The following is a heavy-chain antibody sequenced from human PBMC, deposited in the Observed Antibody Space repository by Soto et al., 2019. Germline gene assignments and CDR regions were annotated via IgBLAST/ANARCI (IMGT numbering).Heavy chain of an antibody. J-gene: IGHJ4*02. CDR3: ANVAPSISSLWGFDH. CDR2: ISHDGNKE. Sequence: QLVESGGDVVQPGRSLRLSCAASGFTFSNYGIHWVRQAPGKGLEWVAVISHDGNKEYYADSVKGRFTVSRDNSKKTVYLPMNNLRAEDTAMYYCANVAPSISSLWGFDHLGTGTMVAVSS. V-gene: IGHV3-30*18. CDR1: GFTFSNYG. D-gene: IGHD6-6*01.